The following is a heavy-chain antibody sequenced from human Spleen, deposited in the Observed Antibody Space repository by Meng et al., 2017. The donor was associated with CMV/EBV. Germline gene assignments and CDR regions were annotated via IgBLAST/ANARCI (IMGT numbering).Heavy chain of an antibody. J-gene: IGHJ4*02. D-gene: IGHD6-13*01. CDR1: GGSISSNW. CDR3: ARSTYSSSWYALDY. CDR2: ISHSGTT. Sequence: SETLSLTCAVSGGSISSNWWSWVRQPPGKGLEWIGEISHSGTTNYNPSLKSRVTISVDKSKNQFSLKLSSVTAADTAVYYCARSTYSSSWYALDYWGQGTLVTVSS. V-gene: IGHV4-4*02.